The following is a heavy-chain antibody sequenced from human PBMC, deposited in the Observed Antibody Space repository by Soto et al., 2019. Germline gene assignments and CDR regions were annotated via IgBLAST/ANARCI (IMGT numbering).Heavy chain of an antibody. CDR2: IIPIFGTA. CDR1: GGTFSSYA. D-gene: IGHD3-22*01. Sequence: SSVKVSCKASGGTFSSYAISWVRQAPGQGLEWMGGIIPIFGTANYAQKFQGRVTITADKSTSTAYMELSSLRSEDTAVYYCARVGYYHSRDPLDWYVDLWRRGTLVTGSS. J-gene: IGHJ2*01. CDR3: ARVGYYHSRDPLDWYVDL. V-gene: IGHV1-69*06.